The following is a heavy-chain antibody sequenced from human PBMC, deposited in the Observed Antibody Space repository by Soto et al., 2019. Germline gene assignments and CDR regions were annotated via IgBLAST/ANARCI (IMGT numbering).Heavy chain of an antibody. V-gene: IGHV3-33*01. J-gene: IGHJ4*02. CDR2: IWYDGSNK. CDR1: GFTLSSYG. Sequence: QVQLVESGGGVVQPGGSLRLSGAGSGFTLSSYGMHWVRQAPGKGLEWVAVIWYDGSNKYYADSVKGRFTISRDNSKNTLYLQMNSLRAEDTAVYYCARETTVVTPSLDYWGQGTLVTVSS. D-gene: IGHD4-17*01. CDR3: ARETTVVTPSLDY.